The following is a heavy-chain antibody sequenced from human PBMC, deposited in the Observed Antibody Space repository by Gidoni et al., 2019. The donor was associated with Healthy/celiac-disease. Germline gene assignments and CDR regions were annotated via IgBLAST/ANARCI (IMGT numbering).Heavy chain of an antibody. CDR1: GFTFSSYG. CDR3: AKDDWNYG. V-gene: IGHV3-30*18. CDR2: ISYDGSNK. D-gene: IGHD1-7*01. J-gene: IGHJ4*02. Sequence: QVQLVESGGGVVQPGRSLRLSCAASGFTFSSYGMHWVRQAPGKGLEWVAVISYDGSNKYYADYVKGRFTISRDNSKNTLYLQMNSLRAEDTAVYYCAKDDWNYGWGQGTLVTVSS.